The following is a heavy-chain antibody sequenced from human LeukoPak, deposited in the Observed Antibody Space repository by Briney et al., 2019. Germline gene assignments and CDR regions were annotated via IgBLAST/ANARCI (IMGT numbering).Heavy chain of an antibody. Sequence: PGRSLRLSCTASGFTFGDYAMSWVRQAPGKGLEWVGFIRSKAYGGTTEYAASVKGRFTISRDDSKSIAHLQMNSLKTEDTAVYYCTREATYYYGSGSQTQFDYWGQGTLVTVSS. J-gene: IGHJ4*02. CDR1: GFTFGDYA. V-gene: IGHV3-49*04. CDR3: TREATYYYGSGSQTQFDY. CDR2: IRSKAYGGTT. D-gene: IGHD3-10*01.